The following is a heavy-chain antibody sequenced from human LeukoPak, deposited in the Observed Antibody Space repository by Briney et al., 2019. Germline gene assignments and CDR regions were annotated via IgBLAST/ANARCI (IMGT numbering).Heavy chain of an antibody. J-gene: IGHJ4*02. CDR3: ARDFGNSYCSSTSCSDY. CDR2: IYSGGST. CDR1: GFTVSSNY. V-gene: IGHV3-66*02. D-gene: IGHD2-2*01. Sequence: PGGSLRLSCAASGFTVSSNYMSGVRQAPGKGLEWVSVIYSGGSTYYADSVKGRFTISRDNCKKTLYLEMNSLRAEDTAVYYCARDFGNSYCSSTSCSDYWGQGTLVTVSS.